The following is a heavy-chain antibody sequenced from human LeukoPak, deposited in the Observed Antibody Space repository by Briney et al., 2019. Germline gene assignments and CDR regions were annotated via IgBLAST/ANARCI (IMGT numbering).Heavy chain of an antibody. J-gene: IGHJ4*02. CDR3: ASAIGYCSSSSCSQIDY. Sequence: PSETLSLTCVVSGVSISSSNWWSWVRQPPGKGLEWIGEIFHSGSTNYNPSLKSRVTISLDKSKNQFSLKLSSVTAADTAIYYCASAIGYCSSSSCSQIDYWGQGTLVTVSS. CDR1: GVSISSSNW. CDR2: IFHSGST. D-gene: IGHD2-2*01. V-gene: IGHV4-4*02.